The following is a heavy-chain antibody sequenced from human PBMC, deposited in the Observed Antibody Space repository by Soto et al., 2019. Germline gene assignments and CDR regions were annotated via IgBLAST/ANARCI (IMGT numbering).Heavy chain of an antibody. J-gene: IGHJ4*02. CDR3: ARQDIVVVVAATPTRHFDY. D-gene: IGHD2-15*01. CDR1: GGSISSSSYY. V-gene: IGHV4-39*01. Sequence: QLQLQESGPGLVKPSETLSLTCTVSGGSISSSSYYWGWIRQPPGKGLEWIGSIYYSGSTYYNPSLKSRVTISVDTSKNQFSLKLSSVTAADTAVYYCARQDIVVVVAATPTRHFDYWGQGTLVTVSS. CDR2: IYYSGST.